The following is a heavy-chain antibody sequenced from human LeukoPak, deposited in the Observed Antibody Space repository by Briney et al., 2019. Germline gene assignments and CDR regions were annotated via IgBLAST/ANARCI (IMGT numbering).Heavy chain of an antibody. D-gene: IGHD2-21*02. CDR3: ARRDCGGDCPFDY. J-gene: IGHJ4*02. Sequence: SETLSLTCTISGGSINGYYWSWIRQPPGKGLEWIGEINHSGSTNYNPSLKSRVTISVDTSKNQFSLKLSSVTAADTAVYYCARRDCGGDCPFDYWGQGTLVTVSS. CDR2: INHSGST. CDR1: GGSINGYY. V-gene: IGHV4-34*01.